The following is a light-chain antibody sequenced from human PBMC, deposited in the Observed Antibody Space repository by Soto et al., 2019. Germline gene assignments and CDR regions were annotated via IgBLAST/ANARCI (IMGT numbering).Light chain of an antibody. J-gene: IGKJ2*01. Sequence: IVMTQSTATLPVSPGERATLSCRASQSVSRNLAWYQQKPGQAPRLLIYGASTRATGIPARISGSGSGTEFTLTIRSLQSEDFAVYYCQQYNNWPGYTFGQGTKLEIK. CDR2: GAS. V-gene: IGKV3-15*01. CDR3: QQYNNWPGYT. CDR1: QSVSRN.